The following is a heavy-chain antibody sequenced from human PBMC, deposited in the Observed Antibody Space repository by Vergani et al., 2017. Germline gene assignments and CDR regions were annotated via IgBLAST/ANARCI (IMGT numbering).Heavy chain of an antibody. D-gene: IGHD3-3*01. CDR3: AKDHRGSYETYYYFWSGPEFDT. V-gene: IGHV3-33*03. CDR2: VWYDGATR. J-gene: IGHJ4*02. CDR1: GFTFSEYN. Sequence: QVQLVESGGGVVQPGGSLRLSCTASGFTFSEYNMHWVRQAPGKGLEWVAVVWYDGATRYIADSVKGRFSISRDNSKNRLNLHMNRLRAEDTAVYYCAKDHRGSYETYYYFWSGPEFDTRAQGTLVTVSS.